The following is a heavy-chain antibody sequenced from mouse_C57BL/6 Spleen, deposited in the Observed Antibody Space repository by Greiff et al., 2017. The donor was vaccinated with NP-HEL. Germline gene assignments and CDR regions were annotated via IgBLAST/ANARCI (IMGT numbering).Heavy chain of an antibody. D-gene: IGHD1-1*01. CDR3: ARGVLRYYFDY. CDR1: GYTFTSYW. Sequence: VQLQQSGAELVKPGASVKLSCKASGYTFTSYWMHWVKQRPGQGLEWIGMIHPNSGSTNYNEKFKSKATLTVDKSSSTAYMQLSSLTSEDSAVYYCARGVLRYYFDYWGQGTTLTVSS. CDR2: IHPNSGST. V-gene: IGHV1-64*01. J-gene: IGHJ2*01.